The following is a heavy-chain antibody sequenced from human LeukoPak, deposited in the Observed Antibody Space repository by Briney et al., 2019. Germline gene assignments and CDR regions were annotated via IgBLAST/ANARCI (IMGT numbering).Heavy chain of an antibody. CDR2: INLNSGGT. D-gene: IGHD3-10*01. CDR1: GYTFTGYY. V-gene: IGHV1-2*02. CDR3: ARGRSIEGSGSLWKY. J-gene: IGHJ4*02. Sequence: ASEKVSCKASGYTFTGYYMHWVRQAPGQGLEWMGWINLNSGGTSFTQKFQGRVTMTRDTSIRTAYMEVSRLRSDDTAVYYCARGRSIEGSGSLWKYWGQGTLVTVSS.